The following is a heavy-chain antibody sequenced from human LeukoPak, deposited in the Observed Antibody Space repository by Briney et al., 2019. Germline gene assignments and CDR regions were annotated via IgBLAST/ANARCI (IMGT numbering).Heavy chain of an antibody. CDR3: AKGEYSSSWYLGIY. CDR2: ISGNDGST. Sequence: GGPLRLSCAASGLTFSSFGMSWVRQAPGKGLEWVSSISGNDGSTYYADSMRARFTISRDNSKNTLYLQMNSLRAEDTAVYYCAKGEYSSSWYLGIYWGQGTLVTVSS. J-gene: IGHJ4*02. D-gene: IGHD6-13*01. CDR1: GLTFSSFG. V-gene: IGHV3-23*01.